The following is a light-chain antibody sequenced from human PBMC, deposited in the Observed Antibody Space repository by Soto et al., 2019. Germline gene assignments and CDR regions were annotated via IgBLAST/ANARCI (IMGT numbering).Light chain of an antibody. CDR1: QGISSY. V-gene: IGKV1-8*01. J-gene: IGKJ1*01. CDR2: AAS. Sequence: AIRMTQSPSSFSASTGDRVTITCRASQGISSYLAWYQQKPGKAPKLLIYAASTLQSGVPSRFSGSGSGTDFTLTISCLQSEDFAVYYCQQYNNWPPWTXGQGTKV. CDR3: QQYNNWPPWT.